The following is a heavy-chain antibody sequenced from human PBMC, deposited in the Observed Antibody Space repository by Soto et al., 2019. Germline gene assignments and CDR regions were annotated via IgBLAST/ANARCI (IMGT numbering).Heavy chain of an antibody. CDR2: IYSIGST. J-gene: IGHJ4*02. V-gene: IGHV4-59*01. CDR3: ARVSPRSSCNWYELFDY. Sequence: PSETLSLTCTVSGGSIHNYYWSWMRQTPGKGLVWIGHIYSIGSTKYNPSLQSRRSISSDTSKNQFFLILTSMSAADTGVYFCARVSPRSSCNWYELFDYWGQGTRVTVSS. CDR1: GGSIHNYY. D-gene: IGHD6-13*01.